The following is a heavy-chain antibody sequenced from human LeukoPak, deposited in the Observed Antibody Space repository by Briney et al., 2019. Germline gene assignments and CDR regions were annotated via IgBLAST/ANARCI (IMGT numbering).Heavy chain of an antibody. J-gene: IGHJ3*02. CDR1: GFTFSSYG. CDR3: AKIARDAFDI. CDR2: IRYDGSNK. V-gene: IGHV3-30*02. Sequence: GGTLRLSCAASGFTFSSYGMHWVRQAPGKGLEWVAFIRYDGSNKYYADSVKGRFTISRDNSKNTLYLQMNSLRAEDTAVYYCAKIARDAFDIWGQGTMVTVSS.